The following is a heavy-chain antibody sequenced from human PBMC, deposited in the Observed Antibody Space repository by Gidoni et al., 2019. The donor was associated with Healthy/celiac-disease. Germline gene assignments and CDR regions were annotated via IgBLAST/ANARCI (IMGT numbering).Heavy chain of an antibody. CDR1: GFTFSSYA. CDR3: ARERDDILSMDY. Sequence: VQLVESGGGVVQPGRSLRLSCAASGFTFSSYAMHWVRQAPGKGLEWVAVISYDGSTKYFADSVKGRFTISRDNSKNTLYLHMNSLRPEDTAVYYCARERDDILSMDYWGQGTLVTVSS. V-gene: IGHV3-30-3*01. CDR2: ISYDGSTK. D-gene: IGHD3-9*01. J-gene: IGHJ4*02.